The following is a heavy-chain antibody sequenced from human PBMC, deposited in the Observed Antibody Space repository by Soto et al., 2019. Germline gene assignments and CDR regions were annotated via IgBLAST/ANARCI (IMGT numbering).Heavy chain of an antibody. CDR2: IYKGGGT. V-gene: IGHV3-53*01. CDR3: ASTRDSGTSYYFDS. J-gene: IGHJ4*02. D-gene: IGHD1-26*01. Sequence: PGGSLTLSCAASGLTVSSHYMSWVRQGPGKGLEWVSVIYKGGGTFYADSVKGRFTISRDNSQNTVFLQMNSLRAEDTAVYYCASTRDSGTSYYFDSWGQGTLVTVSS. CDR1: GLTVSSHY.